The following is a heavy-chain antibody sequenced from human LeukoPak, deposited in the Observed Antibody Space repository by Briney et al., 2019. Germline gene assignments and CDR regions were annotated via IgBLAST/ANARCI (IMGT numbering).Heavy chain of an antibody. Sequence: SETLSLTCTVSDVSISSYYWNWIRQPAGKGLEWIGRIYISGSTNYNPSLESRVSMSVDTSRNQFSLKVNSVTAADTAVYYCARASYDSSGYYYFDYWGQGTLVTVSS. D-gene: IGHD3-22*01. CDR3: ARASYDSSGYYYFDY. J-gene: IGHJ4*02. CDR1: DVSISSYY. V-gene: IGHV4-4*07. CDR2: IYISGST.